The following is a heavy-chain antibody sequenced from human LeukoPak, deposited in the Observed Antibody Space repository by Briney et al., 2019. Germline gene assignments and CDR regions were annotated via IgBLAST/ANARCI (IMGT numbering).Heavy chain of an antibody. V-gene: IGHV3-11*04. CDR2: ISSSGSAV. J-gene: IGHJ4*02. Sequence: AGGSLRLPCAASGFTFSDCYMSWIRQAPGKGLEWLSYISSSGSAVSYAGSVKGRFTISRDNAKNSLYLQMNTLRAEDTAVYYCAICRSGGTYCTGGFDYWGQGTLVTVSS. CDR3: AICRSGGTYCTGGFDY. D-gene: IGHD2-8*02. CDR1: GFTFSDCY.